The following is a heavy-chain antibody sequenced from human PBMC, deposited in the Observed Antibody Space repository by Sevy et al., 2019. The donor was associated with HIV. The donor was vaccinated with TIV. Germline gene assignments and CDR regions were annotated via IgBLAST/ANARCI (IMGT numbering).Heavy chain of an antibody. J-gene: IGHJ3*02. D-gene: IGHD2-21*02. CDR2: IYSGGST. CDR1: GFTVSSNY. V-gene: IGHV3-53*01. CDR3: ARDLYHCGGDCYDAFDI. Sequence: GGSLRLSCAASGFTVSSNYMSWVRQAPGKGLEWVSVIYSGGSTYYADSVKGRFTISRDNSKNTLYLQMNSLRAEDKAVYYCARDLYHCGGDCYDAFDIWGQGTMVTVSS.